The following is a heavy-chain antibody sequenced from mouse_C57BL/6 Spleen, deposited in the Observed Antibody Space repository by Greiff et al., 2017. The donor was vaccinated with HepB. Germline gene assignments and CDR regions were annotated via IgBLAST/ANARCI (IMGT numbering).Heavy chain of an antibody. V-gene: IGHV7-3*01. CDR2: IRNKANGYTT. Sequence: VQLKESGGGLVQPGGSLSLSCAASGFTFTDYYMSWVRQPPGKALEWLGFIRNKANGYTTEYSASVKGRFTISRDNSQSILYLQMNALRAEDSATYYCARGMGRGWYFDVWGTGTTVTVSS. J-gene: IGHJ1*03. CDR3: ARGMGRGWYFDV. D-gene: IGHD4-1*01. CDR1: GFTFTDYY.